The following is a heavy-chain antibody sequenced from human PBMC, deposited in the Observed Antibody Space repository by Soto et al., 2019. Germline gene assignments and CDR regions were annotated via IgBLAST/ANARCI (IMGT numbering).Heavy chain of an antibody. J-gene: IGHJ5*02. CDR2: IYYSGST. D-gene: IGHD2-2*01. Sequence: PSETLSLTCTVSGGSISSGGYYWSWIRQHPGKGLEWIGYIYYSGSTYYNPSLKSRVTIAVATSKNQFSLKLSSVTAADTAVYYCARDQTSTLGGYAYNWFDPWGQGTLVTVSS. CDR1: GGSISSGGYY. V-gene: IGHV4-30-4*08. CDR3: ARDQTSTLGGYAYNWFDP.